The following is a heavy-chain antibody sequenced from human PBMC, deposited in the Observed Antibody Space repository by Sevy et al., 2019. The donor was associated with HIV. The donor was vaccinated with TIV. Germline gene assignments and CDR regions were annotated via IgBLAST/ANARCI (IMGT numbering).Heavy chain of an antibody. V-gene: IGHV4-34*01. CDR1: GGSFSGYY. D-gene: IGHD6-13*01. J-gene: IGHJ1*01. CDR2: INHSGST. Sequence: SETLSLTCAVYGGSFSGYYWSWIRQPPGKGLEWIGEINHSGSTNYNPSLKSRVTISVDTSKNQFSLKLSSVTAADTAVYYCAGGPPRKYSGSSWYGGESEYFQHWGQGTLVTVSS. CDR3: AGGPPRKYSGSSWYGGESEYFQH.